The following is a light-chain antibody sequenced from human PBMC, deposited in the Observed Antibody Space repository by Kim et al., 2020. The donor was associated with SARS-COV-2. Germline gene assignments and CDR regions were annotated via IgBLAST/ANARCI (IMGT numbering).Light chain of an antibody. V-gene: IGLV4-69*01. J-gene: IGLJ2*01. CDR2: LNSDGSH. CDR3: QTWGTGIQVV. CDR1: SGHSSYA. Sequence: QLVLTQSPSASASLGASVKLTCTLSSGHSSYAIAWHQQQPEKGPRYLMKLNSDGSHSKGDGIPDSFSGSSSGAERYLTISSLQSEDEADYYCQTWGTGIQVVFGGGTQLTVL.